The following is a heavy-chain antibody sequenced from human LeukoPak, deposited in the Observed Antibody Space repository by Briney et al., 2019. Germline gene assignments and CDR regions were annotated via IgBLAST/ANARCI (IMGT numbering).Heavy chain of an antibody. V-gene: IGHV3-7*03. Sequence: GGSLRLSCAASGFTFSSYWMSWVRQAPGKGLEWVANIKQDGSEKYYVDSVKGRFTISRDNAKNSLYLQMNSLRAEDTAVYYCATESLIVGARIQYYFNYWGQGTLVTVSS. J-gene: IGHJ4*02. D-gene: IGHD1-26*01. CDR1: GFTFSSYW. CDR2: IKQDGSEK. CDR3: ATESLIVGARIQYYFNY.